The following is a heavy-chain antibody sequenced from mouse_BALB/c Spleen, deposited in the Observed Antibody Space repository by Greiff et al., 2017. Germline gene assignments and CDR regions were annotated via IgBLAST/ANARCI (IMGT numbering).Heavy chain of an antibody. CDR3: ARDRSFYAMDY. CDR1: GYSITSDYD. Sequence: EVKLVESGPGLVKPSQSLSLTCTVTGYSITSDYDWNWIRQFPGNKLEWMGYISYSGSTSYNPSLKSRISITRDTSKNQFFLQLNSVTTEDTATYYCARDRSFYAMDYWGQGTSVTVSS. CDR2: ISYSGST. J-gene: IGHJ4*01. D-gene: IGHD2-14*01. V-gene: IGHV3-2*02.